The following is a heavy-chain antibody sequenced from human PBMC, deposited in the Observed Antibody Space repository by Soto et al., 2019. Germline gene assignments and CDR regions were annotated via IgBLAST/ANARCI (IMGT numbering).Heavy chain of an antibody. CDR3: ARPHCSSTSCYSYGMDV. Sequence: GESLKISCKGSGYSSTSYWISWVRQMPGKGLEWMGRIDPSDSYTNYSPSFQGHVTISADKSISTAYLQWSSLKASDTAMYYCARPHCSSTSCYSYGMDVWGQGTTVTVSS. CDR2: IDPSDSYT. D-gene: IGHD2-2*02. V-gene: IGHV5-10-1*01. CDR1: GYSSTSYW. J-gene: IGHJ6*02.